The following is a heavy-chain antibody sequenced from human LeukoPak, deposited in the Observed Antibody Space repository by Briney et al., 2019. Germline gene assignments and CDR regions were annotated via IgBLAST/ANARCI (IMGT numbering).Heavy chain of an antibody. CDR1: GFTFSNGW. Sequence: TTAGSLRLSCAVSGFTFSNGWMSWVRQAPGKGLEWVGRIKSKTDGGSTDYAAPVKGRFTISRDDSKNTLYLQMNSLKTDDTAVYYCTTEYYYDSSGLFDYWGQGTLVTVSS. CDR2: IKSKTDGGST. V-gene: IGHV3-15*01. CDR3: TTEYYYDSSGLFDY. J-gene: IGHJ4*02. D-gene: IGHD3-22*01.